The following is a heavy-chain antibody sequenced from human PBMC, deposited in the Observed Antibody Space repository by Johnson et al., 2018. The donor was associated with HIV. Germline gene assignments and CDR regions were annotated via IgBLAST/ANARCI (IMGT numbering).Heavy chain of an antibody. Sequence: QVQLVESGGDLVKPGGSLRLSCAASGFTFSSYAMHWVRQAPGKGLEWVAVISYDGSNKYYAASVTGRLPISRDNSKNTLYLQMNSLRAEDTAVYYCARGSRLTVTTVAFDIWGQGTMVTVSS. V-gene: IGHV3-30-3*01. CDR2: ISYDGSNK. D-gene: IGHD1-7*01. CDR1: GFTFSSYA. CDR3: ARGSRLTVTTVAFDI. J-gene: IGHJ3*02.